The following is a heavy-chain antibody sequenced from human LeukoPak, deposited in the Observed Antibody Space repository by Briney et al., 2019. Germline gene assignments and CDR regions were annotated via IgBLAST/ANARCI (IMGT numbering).Heavy chain of an antibody. Sequence: SETLSLTCTVSGGTISSSSYYWGWIRQPPGKGLEWIGSIYYSGSTYYHPSLKSRVTISVDTSKNQFSLKLSSVTAADTAVYYCARDLKPRWDDILTGYYTHFDYWGQGTLVTVSS. CDR3: ARDLKPRWDDILTGYYTHFDY. CDR2: IYYSGST. J-gene: IGHJ4*02. CDR1: GGTISSSSYY. D-gene: IGHD3-9*01. V-gene: IGHV4-39*07.